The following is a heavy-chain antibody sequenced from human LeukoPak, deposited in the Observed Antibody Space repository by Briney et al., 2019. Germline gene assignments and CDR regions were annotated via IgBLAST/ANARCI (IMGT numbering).Heavy chain of an antibody. CDR1: GYTFTGYY. J-gene: IGHJ6*02. CDR3: ARGYGSGPKYYYVMDV. V-gene: IGHV1-2*02. Sequence: ASVKVSCKASGYTFTGYYLHWVRQAPGQGLEWMGWINPNSGGTNYAQKFQGRVTVTRDTSISTAYMDLSRLRSDDTAVYYCARGYGSGPKYYYVMDVWGQGTTVTVSS. D-gene: IGHD3-10*01. CDR2: INPNSGGT.